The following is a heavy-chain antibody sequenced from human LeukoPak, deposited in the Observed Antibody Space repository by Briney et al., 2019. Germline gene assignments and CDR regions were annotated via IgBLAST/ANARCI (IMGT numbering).Heavy chain of an antibody. Sequence: ASVKVSCKASGYTFTSYGISWVRQAPGQGLEWMGWISAYNGNTNYAQKLQGRVTMTTDTSTSTAYMELRSLRSDDTAVYYCARQGFGLTISYYYMDVWGKGTTVTVSS. D-gene: IGHD3-3*01. J-gene: IGHJ6*03. CDR1: GYTFTSYG. CDR3: ARQGFGLTISYYYMDV. V-gene: IGHV1-18*01. CDR2: ISAYNGNT.